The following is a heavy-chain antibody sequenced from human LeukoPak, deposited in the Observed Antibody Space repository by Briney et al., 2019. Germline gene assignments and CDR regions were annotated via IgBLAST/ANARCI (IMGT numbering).Heavy chain of an antibody. CDR1: GFTVSSNY. CDR2: IKLDGGEK. CDR3: ARDEGYYDSSGPIGY. J-gene: IGHJ4*02. V-gene: IGHV3-7*01. Sequence: RGSLRLSCAAPGFTVSSNYMSWARQAPAKGLEWVANIKLDGGEKYYVDSVKGRFTISRDNTKNSLYLQMNSLRAEDTAVYYCARDEGYYDSSGPIGYWGQGTLVTVSS. D-gene: IGHD3-22*01.